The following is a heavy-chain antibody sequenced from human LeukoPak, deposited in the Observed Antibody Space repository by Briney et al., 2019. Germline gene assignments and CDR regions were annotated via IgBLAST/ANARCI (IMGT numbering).Heavy chain of an antibody. CDR1: GFTFTSYP. V-gene: IGHV3-23*01. D-gene: IGHD3-10*01. CDR3: AKDQLLG. J-gene: IGHJ4*02. CDR2: ISRSGDDT. Sequence: GGSLRLSCAASGFTFTSYPMDWVGQAPGKGLEWVSSISRSGDDTYYADSVRGRFTISRDNSKNTLYLQMNSLRAEDTAIYYCAKDQLLGWGQGTQVTVSS.